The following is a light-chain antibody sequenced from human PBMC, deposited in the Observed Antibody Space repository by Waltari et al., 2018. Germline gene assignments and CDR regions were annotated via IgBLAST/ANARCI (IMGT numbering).Light chain of an antibody. V-gene: IGLV1-40*01. CDR3: HSFDSSLSRSV. Sequence: QSVLTQPPSVSGAPGQRVTISCTGSSSNIGADYDVHWYQHFPGTAPNLPICGTTRRPPGGPVRSPGSKSGTPASLTIIGLQADDEADYVCHSFDSSLSRSVFGGGTRLSVL. CDR1: SSNIGADYD. CDR2: GTT. J-gene: IGLJ2*01.